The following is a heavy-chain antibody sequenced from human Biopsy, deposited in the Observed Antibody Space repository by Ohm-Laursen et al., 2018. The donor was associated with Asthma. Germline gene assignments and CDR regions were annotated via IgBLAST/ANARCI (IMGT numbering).Heavy chain of an antibody. Sequence: ASVKVSCKASGYTFINYAIHWVRQAPGQRLEWMGWINAGNGNTKYSEKFQGRVTITRGTSASTAYMDLSSLRSEDTAVYYCARTYYDFLTGQVNDALAMWGQGTMVTVSS. CDR2: INAGNGNT. J-gene: IGHJ3*02. V-gene: IGHV1-3*01. D-gene: IGHD3-9*01. CDR3: ARTYYDFLTGQVNDALAM. CDR1: GYTFINYA.